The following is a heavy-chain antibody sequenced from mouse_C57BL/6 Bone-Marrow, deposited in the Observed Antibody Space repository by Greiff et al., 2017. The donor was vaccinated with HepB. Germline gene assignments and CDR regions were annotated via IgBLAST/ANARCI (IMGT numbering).Heavy chain of an antibody. V-gene: IGHV5-9-1*02. CDR2: ISSGVDYI. D-gene: IGHD1-3*01. CDR3: TKVLAAFDV. J-gene: IGHJ1*03. CDR1: GFTFSSYA. Sequence: DVKLVESGEGLVKPGGSLKLSCAASGFTFSSYAMSWVRQTPEKRLEWVAYISSGVDYIYYADTVKGQFTISRDKARNTLYLQMSSLKSEDTAMFYCTKVLAAFDVWGTGTTVTVSS.